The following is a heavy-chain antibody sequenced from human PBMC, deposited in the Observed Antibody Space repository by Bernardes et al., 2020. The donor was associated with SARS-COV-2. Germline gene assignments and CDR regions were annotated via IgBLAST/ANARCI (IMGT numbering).Heavy chain of an antibody. V-gene: IGHV3-48*03. D-gene: IGHD3-16*02. CDR3: ARGGGDYVWGSYRYL. CDR2: ISSSGSTI. J-gene: IGHJ4*02. Sequence: GGSLRLSCAASGFTFSSYEMNWVRQAPGKGLEWVSYISSSGSTIYCADSVKGRFTISRDNAKNSLYLQMNSLRAEDTAVYYCARGGGDYVWGSYRYLWGQGTLVTVSS. CDR1: GFTFSSYE.